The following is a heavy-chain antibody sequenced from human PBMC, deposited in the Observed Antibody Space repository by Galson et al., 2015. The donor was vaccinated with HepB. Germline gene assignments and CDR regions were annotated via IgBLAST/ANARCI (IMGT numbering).Heavy chain of an antibody. CDR3: ARSLSFDYFDY. Sequence: SLRLSCAASGFTFSSYGMHWVRQAPGKGLEWVAVIWYDGSNKYYADSVKGRFTISRDNSKNTLYLQMNSLRAEDTAVYYCARSLSFDYFDYWGQGTLVTVSS. CDR2: IWYDGSNK. CDR1: GFTFSSYG. V-gene: IGHV3-33*01. J-gene: IGHJ4*02. D-gene: IGHD2/OR15-2a*01.